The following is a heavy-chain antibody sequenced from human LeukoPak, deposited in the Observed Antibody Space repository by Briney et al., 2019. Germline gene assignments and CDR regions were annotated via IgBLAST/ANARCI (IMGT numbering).Heavy chain of an antibody. J-gene: IGHJ3*02. CDR2: IYYSGNT. D-gene: IGHD3-22*01. CDR1: GYSISSGYY. CDR3: ARVSGITMIVVLITDAFDI. V-gene: IGHV4-38-2*02. Sequence: SETLSLTCTVSGYSISSGYYWGWIRQPPGKGLEWIGSIYYSGNTYYSPSLKSRVTISVDTSKNQFSLKMRSVTAADTAIYYCARVSGITMIVVLITDAFDIWGQGTMVTVSS.